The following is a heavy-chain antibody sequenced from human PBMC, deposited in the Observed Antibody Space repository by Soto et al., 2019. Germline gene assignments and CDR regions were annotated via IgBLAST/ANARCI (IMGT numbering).Heavy chain of an antibody. CDR1: GGTFSSYA. CDR2: IIPIFGTA. V-gene: IGHV1-69*12. Sequence: QVQLVQSGAEVKKPGSSVKVSCKASGGTFSSYAISWVRQAPGQGLEWMGGIIPIFGTANYAQKFQGRVTITADESTSTAYRGPSSLRSEDTAVYYWLAVAGVIDYWGQGTLVTVSS. J-gene: IGHJ4*02. CDR3: LAVAGVIDY. D-gene: IGHD6-19*01.